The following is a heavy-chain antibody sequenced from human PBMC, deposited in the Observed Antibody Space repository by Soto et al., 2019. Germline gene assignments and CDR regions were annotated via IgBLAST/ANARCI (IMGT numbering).Heavy chain of an antibody. D-gene: IGHD3-22*01. CDR2: ISGSGGST. CDR3: AIGVRPYYYETSGYSFDY. J-gene: IGHJ4*02. V-gene: IGHV3-23*01. CDR1: RFTFSSYA. Sequence: EVQLLESGGGLVQPGGSLRLSCAASRFTFSSYAMSWVRQAPGKGLEWVSGISGSGGSTYYADSVKGRFTISRDNSKNTLYLQMNSLRAEDTAVYYCAIGVRPYYYETSGYSFDYWGQGTLVTVSS.